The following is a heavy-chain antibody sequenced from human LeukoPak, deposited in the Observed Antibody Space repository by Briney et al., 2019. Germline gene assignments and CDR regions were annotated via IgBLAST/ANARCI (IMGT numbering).Heavy chain of an antibody. CDR1: GGSVSSGSYY. J-gene: IGHJ5*02. V-gene: IGHV4-61*01. Sequence: SETLSLTCTVSGGSVSSGSYYWSWIRQPPGKGLEWIGYIYYSGSTNYNPSLKSRVTISVDTSKNQFSLKLSPVPAADTAVYYCARGVAEVLWFGELLYPGNWFDPWGQGTLVTVSS. CDR3: ARGVAEVLWFGELLYPGNWFDP. D-gene: IGHD3-10*01. CDR2: IYYSGST.